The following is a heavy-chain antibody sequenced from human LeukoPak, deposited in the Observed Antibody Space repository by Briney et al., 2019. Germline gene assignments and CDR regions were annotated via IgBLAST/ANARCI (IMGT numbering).Heavy chain of an antibody. D-gene: IGHD2-15*01. Sequence: PGGSLRLSCAVSGFTFSSYWITWGRHAPGKGLELVANIKQDGSEKYYVDSVKGRFTISRDNAKNSQYLQMNSLRDEDTAVYYCARGINWFDQWGQGTLVSVSS. V-gene: IGHV3-7*04. CDR3: ARGINWFDQ. J-gene: IGHJ5*02. CDR1: GFTFSSYW. CDR2: IKQDGSEK.